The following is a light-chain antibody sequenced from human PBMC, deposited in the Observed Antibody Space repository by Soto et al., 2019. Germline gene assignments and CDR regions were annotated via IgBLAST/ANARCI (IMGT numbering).Light chain of an antibody. CDR3: QQNNNWHTIT. J-gene: IGKJ5*01. CDR1: QSVGSTY. Sequence: EIVLTQSPGTLSLSPGERATLSCRASQSVGSTYLAWYQQKPGQAPRLLIYGASTRATGIPDRFSGSGSGTEFTLTISSLKSEDFAVYYCQQNNNWHTITFGQGTRLEIK. V-gene: IGKV3D-15*01. CDR2: GAS.